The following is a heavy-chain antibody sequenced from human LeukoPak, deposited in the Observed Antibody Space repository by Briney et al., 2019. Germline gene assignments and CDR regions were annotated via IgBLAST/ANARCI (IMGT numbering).Heavy chain of an antibody. V-gene: IGHV3-66*02. CDR3: ARDQRRFVYYYMDV. J-gene: IGHJ6*03. CDR1: GFSVSSNY. Sequence: GGSLRLSCAASGFSVSSNYITWVRQAPGKGLEYVSAIYSGGSTYYADSVKGRFTISRDNSKNTLYLQMNSLRAEDTAVYYCARDQRRFVYYYMDVWGKGTTVTVSS. D-gene: IGHD3-3*01. CDR2: IYSGGST.